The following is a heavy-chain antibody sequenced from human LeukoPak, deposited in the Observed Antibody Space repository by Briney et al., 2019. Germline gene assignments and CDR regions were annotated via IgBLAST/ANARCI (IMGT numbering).Heavy chain of an antibody. CDR3: ARAAWVRFLEWSPYYFDY. V-gene: IGHV1-69*05. CDR1: GGTFSSYA. Sequence: VASVKVSCKASGGTFSSYAISWVRQAPGQGLEWMGGIIPIFGTANYAQKFQGRVTITTDESTSTAYMELSSLRSEDTAVYYCARAAWVRFLEWSPYYFDYWGQGTLVTVSS. CDR2: IIPIFGTA. D-gene: IGHD3-3*01. J-gene: IGHJ4*02.